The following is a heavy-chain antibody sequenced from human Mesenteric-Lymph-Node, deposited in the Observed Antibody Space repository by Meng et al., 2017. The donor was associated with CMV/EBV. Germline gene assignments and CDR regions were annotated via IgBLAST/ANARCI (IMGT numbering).Heavy chain of an antibody. CDR2: INPNSGGT. D-gene: IGHD6-13*01. CDR1: GYTFTGYY. J-gene: IGHJ6*02. V-gene: IGHV1-2*06. CDR3: ARDPLTAGTPGYGMDV. Sequence: GYTFTGYYMRWVRQAPGQGLEWMGRINPNSGGTNYAQKFQGRVTMTRDTSISTAYMELSRLRSDDTAVYYCARDPLTAGTPGYGMDVWGQGTTVTVS.